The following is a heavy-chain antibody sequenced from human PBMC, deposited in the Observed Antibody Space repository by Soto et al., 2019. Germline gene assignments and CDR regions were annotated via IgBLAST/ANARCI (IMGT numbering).Heavy chain of an antibody. Sequence: GGSLRLSCAASGFTFSSYAMSWVRQAPGKGLEWVSAISGSGGSTYYADSVKGRFTISRDNSKNTLYLQMNSLRAEDTAVYYCANSFYSSGPVPFDYWGQGTLVTSPQ. CDR2: ISGSGGST. J-gene: IGHJ4*02. CDR1: GFTFSSYA. V-gene: IGHV3-23*01. D-gene: IGHD6-19*01. CDR3: ANSFYSSGPVPFDY.